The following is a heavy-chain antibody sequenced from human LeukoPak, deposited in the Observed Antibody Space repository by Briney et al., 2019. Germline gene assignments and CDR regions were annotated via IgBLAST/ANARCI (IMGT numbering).Heavy chain of an antibody. CDR3: ARLTAMAAYYFDY. J-gene: IGHJ4*02. V-gene: IGHV4-61*05. CDR1: GVSISSSNYY. Sequence: RPSETLSLTCTVSGVSISSSNYYWGWIRQAPGKGLEWIGYIYYSGSTNYNPSLKSRVTISVGTSKNQFSLKLSSVTAADTAVYYCARLTAMAAYYFDYWGQGTLVTVSS. D-gene: IGHD5-18*01. CDR2: IYYSGST.